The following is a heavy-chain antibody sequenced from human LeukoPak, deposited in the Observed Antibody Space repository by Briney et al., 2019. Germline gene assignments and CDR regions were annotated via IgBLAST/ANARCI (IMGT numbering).Heavy chain of an antibody. D-gene: IGHD5-12*01. J-gene: IGHJ4*02. CDR2: IKNGGSP. CDR3: ARLTWITDY. Sequence: SETLSLTCTVSGGSISSSSSFWGWIRQPPGKGLEWIGHIKNGGSPNYNPLLKSRVTISLDTSKNQFSLTVSSVTAADTAVYYCARLTWITDYWGQGTLVTVSS. CDR1: GGSISSSSSF. V-gene: IGHV4-39*01.